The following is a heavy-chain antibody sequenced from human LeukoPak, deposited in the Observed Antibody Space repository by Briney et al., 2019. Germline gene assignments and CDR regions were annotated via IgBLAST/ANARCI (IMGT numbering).Heavy chain of an antibody. CDR3: ALLAVASDFDY. D-gene: IGHD6-19*01. CDR2: IASSGTTI. J-gene: IGHJ4*02. Sequence: PGGSLRLSCAVSGFPFSVYEMNWVRQAPGKGLEWVSNIASSGTTIYYADSVKGRFSISRDNAMSSLHLQMNSLRVEDTAVYYCALLAVASDFDYWGQGALVTVSS. V-gene: IGHV3-48*03. CDR1: GFPFSVYE.